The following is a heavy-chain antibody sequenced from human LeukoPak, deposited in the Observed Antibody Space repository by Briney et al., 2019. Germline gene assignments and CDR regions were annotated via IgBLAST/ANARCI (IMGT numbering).Heavy chain of an antibody. J-gene: IGHJ4*02. V-gene: IGHV1-69*01. CDR3: ARGRWIQLWKPSYYFDY. D-gene: IGHD5-18*01. CDR1: GGTFSSYA. Sequence: SVKVSCKASGGTFSSYAISWVRQAPGQGLEWMGGIIPIFGTANYAQKFQGRVTITADESTSTAYMELSSLRSGDTAVYYCARGRWIQLWKPSYYFDYWGQGTLVTVSS. CDR2: IIPIFGTA.